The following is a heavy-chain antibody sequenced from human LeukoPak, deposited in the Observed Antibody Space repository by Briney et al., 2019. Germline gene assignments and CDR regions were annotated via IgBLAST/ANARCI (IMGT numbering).Heavy chain of an antibody. Sequence: PETLSLTCAVYGGSFSGYYWSWIRQPPGKGLEWIGEINHSGSTNYNPSLKSRVSISVDTSKNQFSLKLNSVTAADTAVYYCARGPPTTALTYFQHWGQGTLVTVSS. D-gene: IGHD1-26*01. J-gene: IGHJ1*01. CDR2: INHSGST. CDR1: GGSFSGYY. CDR3: ARGPPTTALTYFQH. V-gene: IGHV4-34*01.